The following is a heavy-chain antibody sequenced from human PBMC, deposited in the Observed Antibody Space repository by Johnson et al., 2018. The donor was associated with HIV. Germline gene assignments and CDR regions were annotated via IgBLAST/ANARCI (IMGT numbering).Heavy chain of an antibody. V-gene: IGHV3-30*18. Sequence: QVQLVESGGGVVQPGRSLRIYCAVSEFTFTNYAMHWVRLAPGKGLQWVAVISYDGKNKYYADSAKGRFTISRDNRKNTLYMQMNSLRAEDTAVYYCAKDQIKRLPVDWAFDIWGQGTMVTVSS. CDR1: EFTFTNYA. CDR2: ISYDGKNK. D-gene: IGHD5-12*01. J-gene: IGHJ3*02. CDR3: AKDQIKRLPVDWAFDI.